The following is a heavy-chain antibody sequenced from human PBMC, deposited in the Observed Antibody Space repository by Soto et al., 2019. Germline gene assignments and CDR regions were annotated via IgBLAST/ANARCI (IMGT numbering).Heavy chain of an antibody. CDR3: ARRKLAAAGTGGFDY. CDR2: IYYSGST. Sequence: QLQLQESGPGLVKPSETLSLTCTVSGGSISSSSYYWGWIRQPPGKGLEWIGSIYYSGSTYYNPSLKSRVTIXXAXSXNQFSLKLSSVTAAATAVYYCARRKLAAAGTGGFDYWGQGTLVTVSS. CDR1: GGSISSSSYY. V-gene: IGHV4-39*01. D-gene: IGHD6-13*01. J-gene: IGHJ4*02.